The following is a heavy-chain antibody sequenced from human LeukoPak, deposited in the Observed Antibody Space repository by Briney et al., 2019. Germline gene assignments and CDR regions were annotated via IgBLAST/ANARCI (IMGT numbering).Heavy chain of an antibody. CDR2: ICYSGGT. V-gene: IGHV4-59*01. J-gene: IGHJ4*02. CDR3: ARGSRGFDY. Sequence: SETLSLTCAVSGCSISSYYWSWIRQSPGKGLEWVGDICYSGGTNYNPSLKSRVTISVDTSKNQFTLKLSSVTAADTAVYYCARGSRGFDYWAQGPLVPVSS. CDR1: GCSISSYY.